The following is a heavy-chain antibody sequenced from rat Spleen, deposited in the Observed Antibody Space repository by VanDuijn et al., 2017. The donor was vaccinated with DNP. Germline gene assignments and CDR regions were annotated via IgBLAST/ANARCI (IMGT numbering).Heavy chain of an antibody. CDR2: ITGGGST. Sequence: EVQLVESGGDLVQPGRSLKLSCVASGFTFNIYWMTWIRQVPGQGLEWIASITGGGSTFYSDSVKGRFTISRDNAKNTLFLQMNSLRSEDTATYYCAREGGYFDYWGQGVMVPVSS. CDR3: AREGGYFDY. V-gene: IGHV5-31*01. CDR1: GFTFNIYW. J-gene: IGHJ2*01. D-gene: IGHD1-11*01.